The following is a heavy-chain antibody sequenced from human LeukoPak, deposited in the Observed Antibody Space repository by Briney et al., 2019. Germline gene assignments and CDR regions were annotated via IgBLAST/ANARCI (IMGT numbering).Heavy chain of an antibody. CDR3: TRSLIADGAFDI. D-gene: IGHD2-21*01. CDR1: GFTFTSYT. CDR2: ISSSGSYI. V-gene: IGHV3-21*01. J-gene: IGHJ3*02. Sequence: GGSLRLSCAASGFTFTSYTMNWVRQAPGKGLEWVSDISSSGSYIDYADSVKGRFTISRDNAKNSLFLQMNSLRAEDTAVYYCTRSLIADGAFDIWGQGTMVTVSS.